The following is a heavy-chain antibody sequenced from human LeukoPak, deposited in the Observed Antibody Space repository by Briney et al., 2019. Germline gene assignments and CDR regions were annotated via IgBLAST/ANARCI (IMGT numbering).Heavy chain of an antibody. CDR2: ISYDGSNK. J-gene: IGHJ4*02. Sequence: GGSLRLSCAASGFTFSSYGMHWVRQAPGKGLEWVAVISYDGSNKYYADSVKGRFTISRDNSKNTLYLQMNSLRAEDTAVYYCAPPMVRGALDYWGQGTLVTVSS. CDR3: APPMVRGALDY. CDR1: GFTFSSYG. V-gene: IGHV3-30*03. D-gene: IGHD3-10*01.